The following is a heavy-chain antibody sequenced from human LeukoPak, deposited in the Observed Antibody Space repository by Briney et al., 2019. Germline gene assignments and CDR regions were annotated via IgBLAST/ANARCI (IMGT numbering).Heavy chain of an antibody. CDR3: ARKNSGSWNFDY. V-gene: IGHV4-59*08. D-gene: IGHD6-13*01. J-gene: IGHJ4*02. CDR1: GGSISSYC. CDR2: IYYSGST. Sequence: SETLSLTCTVSGGSISSYCWSWIRQPPGKGLEWIGYIYYSGSTNYNPSLKSRVTISVDTSNNQFSLKLSSVTAADTAVYYCARKNSGSWNFDYGGQETLVTVSS.